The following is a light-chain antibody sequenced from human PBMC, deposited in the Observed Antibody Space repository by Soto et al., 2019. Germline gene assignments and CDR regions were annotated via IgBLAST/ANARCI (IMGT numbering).Light chain of an antibody. CDR2: DVS. Sequence: QSALTQPRSVSGSPGQSVTISCTGTSSDVGGYNYVSWYQQHPGKAPKLMIYDVSKRPSGVPDRFSGSKSGNTASLTISGLQAEDEAEYYCCSYAGSYTFTYVFGTGTKVTVL. J-gene: IGLJ1*01. V-gene: IGLV2-11*01. CDR3: CSYAGSYTFTYV. CDR1: SSDVGGYNY.